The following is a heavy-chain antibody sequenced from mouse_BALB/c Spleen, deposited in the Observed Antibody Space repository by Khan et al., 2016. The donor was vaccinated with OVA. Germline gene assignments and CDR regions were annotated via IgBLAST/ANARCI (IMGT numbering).Heavy chain of an antibody. CDR1: GFTFSSYS. D-gene: IGHD4-1*01. J-gene: IGHJ3*01. CDR2: ISSCGDYT. CDR3: GDHLTGSFAY. V-gene: IGHV5-6*01. Sequence: EVQLVESGGDLVKPGGSLKLSCAASGFTFSSYSMSWVRQTPDKRLEWVASISSCGDYTYYPDSVKGRFPISRDTAKNTLYLQMSELKSEDTDMYYCGDHLTGSFAYWGQGTLVTVSA.